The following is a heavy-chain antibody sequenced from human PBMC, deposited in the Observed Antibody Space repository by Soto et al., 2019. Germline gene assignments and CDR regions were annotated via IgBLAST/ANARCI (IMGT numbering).Heavy chain of an antibody. Sequence: AASVKVSCKASGYTFTSYGISWVRQAPGQGLEWMGWISAYNGNTNYAQKLQGRVTMTTDTSTSTAYMELRSLRSDDTAVYYCARDYRAGYSGYDWAVNDYRAQRTPVTGSS. CDR3: ARDYRAGYSGYDWAVNDY. CDR1: GYTFTSYG. CDR2: ISAYNGNT. D-gene: IGHD5-12*01. J-gene: IGHJ4*02. V-gene: IGHV1-18*01.